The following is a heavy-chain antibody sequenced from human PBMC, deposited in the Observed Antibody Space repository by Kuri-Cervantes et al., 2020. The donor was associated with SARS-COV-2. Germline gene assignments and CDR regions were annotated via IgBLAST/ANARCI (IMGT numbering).Heavy chain of an antibody. CDR1: GFAFSNFG. J-gene: IGHJ4*02. V-gene: IGHV3-64*04. CDR3: AKSFDPYNSLSGDYFDY. D-gene: IGHD5-24*01. Sequence: GGSLRLSCSASGFAFSNFGVHWVRQAPGKGLEYVSGISGSGGDTYYADSVKGRFTISRDNSKNTLYLQMNSLRPEDTAVYYCAKSFDPYNSLSGDYFDYWGQGTLVTVSS. CDR2: ISGSGGDT.